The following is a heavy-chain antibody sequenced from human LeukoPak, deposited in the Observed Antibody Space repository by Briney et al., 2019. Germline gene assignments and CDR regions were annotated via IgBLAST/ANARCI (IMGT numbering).Heavy chain of an antibody. Sequence: GGSLRLSCAASGFTFSSYGMHWVRQAPGKGLEWVAVISYDGSNKYYADSVKGRFTISRDNPKNTLYLQMNSLRAEDTAVYYCAKGYSYGYYYYGMDVWGQGTTVTVSS. CDR1: GFTFSSYG. V-gene: IGHV3-30*18. CDR3: AKGYSYGYYYYGMDV. CDR2: ISYDGSNK. D-gene: IGHD5-18*01. J-gene: IGHJ6*02.